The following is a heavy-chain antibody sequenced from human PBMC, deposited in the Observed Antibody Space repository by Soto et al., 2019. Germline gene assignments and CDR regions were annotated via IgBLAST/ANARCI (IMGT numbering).Heavy chain of an antibody. J-gene: IGHJ5*02. V-gene: IGHV4-39*01. Sequence: QLQLQESGPGLVKPSETLSLTCTVSGGSISSSSYYWGWIRQPPGKGLEWIGSIYYSGSTYYNPSLKSRVTISVDTSKNQFSLKLSSVTAADTAVYYCASQMATIRGNRFDPWGQGTLVTVSS. CDR2: IYYSGST. D-gene: IGHD5-12*01. CDR1: GGSISSSSYY. CDR3: ASQMATIRGNRFDP.